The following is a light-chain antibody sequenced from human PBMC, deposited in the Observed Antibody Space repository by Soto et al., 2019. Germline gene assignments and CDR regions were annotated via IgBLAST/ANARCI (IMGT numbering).Light chain of an antibody. CDR1: QSIRNY. Sequence: DIQMTQSPSSLSASVGDRVTITCRASQSIRNYLNWYQQKPGKAPKLLIYAASSLQSGFPSRFSCSGSGTDFTLTIISLQPEDFATYSCQQSYTTLFTFGPGTNVDI. J-gene: IGKJ3*01. V-gene: IGKV1-39*01. CDR3: QQSYTTLFT. CDR2: AAS.